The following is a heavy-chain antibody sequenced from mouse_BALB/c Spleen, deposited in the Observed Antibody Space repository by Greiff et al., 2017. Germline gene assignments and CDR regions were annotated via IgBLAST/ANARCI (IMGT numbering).Heavy chain of an antibody. CDR2: ISSGSSTI. J-gene: IGHJ3*01. V-gene: IGHV5-17*02. Sequence: EVKVEESGGGLVQPGGSRKFSCAASGFTCSSLGMHWVRQAPEKGLEWVAYISSGSSTIYYADTAKGRFTISRDNPKNTLFLQMTSLRSEDTAMYYCARQNGNYAWFAYWGQGTLVTVSA. D-gene: IGHD2-1*01. CDR3: ARQNGNYAWFAY. CDR1: GFTCSSLG.